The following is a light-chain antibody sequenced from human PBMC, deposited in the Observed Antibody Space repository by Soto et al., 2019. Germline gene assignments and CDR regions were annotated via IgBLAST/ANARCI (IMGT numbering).Light chain of an antibody. CDR2: AAS. CDR1: QTIRTS. CDR3: QQSYSTPLT. Sequence: DIQMTQSPSSLSASVGDRVTITCRASQTIRTSLNWYQQKPGKAPNLLIYAASSLQSGVPSRFGGSGSGTDFTLTISSLQPEDFATYFCQQSYSTPLTFGPATKVDV. J-gene: IGKJ3*01. V-gene: IGKV1-39*01.